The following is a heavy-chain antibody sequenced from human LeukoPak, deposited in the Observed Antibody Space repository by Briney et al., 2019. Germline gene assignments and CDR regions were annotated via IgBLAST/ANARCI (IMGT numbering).Heavy chain of an antibody. CDR2: INHSGST. Sequence: SETLSLTCAVYGGSFSGYYWSWIRQPPGKGLEWIGEINHSGSTNYNPSLKSRVTISVDTSKNQFSLKLSSVTAADTAVYYCARDGIVVGHDYWGQGTLVTVSS. CDR1: GGSFSGYY. CDR3: ARDGIVVGHDY. D-gene: IGHD2-15*01. V-gene: IGHV4-34*01. J-gene: IGHJ4*02.